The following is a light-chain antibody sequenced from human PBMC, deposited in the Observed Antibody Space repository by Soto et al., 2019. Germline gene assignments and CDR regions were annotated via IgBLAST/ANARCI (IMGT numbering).Light chain of an antibody. Sequence: DIQMTQSPSTLSASVGDRVTITCRASQSISSWLAWYQQKPGKAPKLLIYDASSLESGVTSRFSGSGSGTEFTLTIRSLQPDDFATYYCQQYNSYSRTFGQGTKVEIK. V-gene: IGKV1-5*01. CDR3: QQYNSYSRT. CDR2: DAS. CDR1: QSISSW. J-gene: IGKJ1*01.